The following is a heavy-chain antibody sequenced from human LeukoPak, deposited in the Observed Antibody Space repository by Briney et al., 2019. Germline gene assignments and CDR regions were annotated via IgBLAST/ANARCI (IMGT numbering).Heavy chain of an antibody. D-gene: IGHD6-13*01. CDR2: INHSGST. V-gene: IGHV4-34*01. J-gene: IGHJ6*03. Sequence: PSETLSLTCAVYGGSFSGYYWSWIRQPPGKGLEWIGEINHSGSTNYNPSLKSRVTISVDTSKNQISLKLTSVTAADTAVYYCARGPYSSSWYYYYYYMDVWGKGTTVTVSS. CDR1: GGSFSGYY. CDR3: ARGPYSSSWYYYYYYMDV.